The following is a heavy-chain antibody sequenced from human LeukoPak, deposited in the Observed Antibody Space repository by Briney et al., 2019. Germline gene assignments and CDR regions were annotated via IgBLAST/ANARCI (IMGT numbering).Heavy chain of an antibody. J-gene: IGHJ4*02. CDR2: IYSGGST. Sequence: GGSLRLSCAASGFTVSSNYMSWVRQAPGKGLEWVSVIYSGGSTYYADSVKGRFTISRDNSKNTLYLQMDRLRAEDTAVYYCARESPGYSSGWYGGHLDYWGQGTLVTVSS. V-gene: IGHV3-53*01. D-gene: IGHD6-19*01. CDR1: GFTVSSNY. CDR3: ARESPGYSSGWYGGHLDY.